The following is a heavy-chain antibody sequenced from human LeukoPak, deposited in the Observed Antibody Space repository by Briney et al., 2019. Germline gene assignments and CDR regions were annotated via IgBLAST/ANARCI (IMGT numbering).Heavy chain of an antibody. V-gene: IGHV3-21*01. CDR1: GFTFSDHN. J-gene: IGHJ3*02. CDR2: ISSSSSYI. CDR3: ARAANDYSNYGGWNFDI. D-gene: IGHD4-11*01. Sequence: GGSLRLSCAASGFTFSDHNMDWVRQAPGKGLEWVSSISSSSSYIYYADSVKGRFTISRDNAKNSLYLQMNSLRAEDTAVYYCARAANDYSNYGGWNFDIWGQGTMVTVSS.